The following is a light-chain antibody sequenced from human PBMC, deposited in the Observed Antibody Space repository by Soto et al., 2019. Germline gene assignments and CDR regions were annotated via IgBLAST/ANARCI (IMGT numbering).Light chain of an antibody. Sequence: RALLSCRASQSISNDLNWYQQKPGKAPRLLIYDASNWATGVPARFSGSGSGTDFTLTISSLEPEDFAIYYCQQSYNSPRTFGQGTKVDIK. CDR3: QQSYNSPRT. CDR2: DAS. J-gene: IGKJ1*01. CDR1: QSISND. V-gene: IGKV1-39*01.